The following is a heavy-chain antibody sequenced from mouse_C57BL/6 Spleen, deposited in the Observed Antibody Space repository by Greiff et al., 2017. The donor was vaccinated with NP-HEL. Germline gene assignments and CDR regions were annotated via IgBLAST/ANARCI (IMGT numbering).Heavy chain of an antibody. Sequence: DVKLVESGGGLVKPGGSLKLSCAASGFTFSSYAMSWVRQTPEKRLEWVATISDGGSYTYYPDNVKGRFTISRDNAKNNLYLQMSHLKSEDTAMYYCARAGSPFDYWGQGTTLTVSS. CDR3: ARAGSPFDY. D-gene: IGHD1-1*01. V-gene: IGHV5-4*03. J-gene: IGHJ2*01. CDR1: GFTFSSYA. CDR2: ISDGGSYT.